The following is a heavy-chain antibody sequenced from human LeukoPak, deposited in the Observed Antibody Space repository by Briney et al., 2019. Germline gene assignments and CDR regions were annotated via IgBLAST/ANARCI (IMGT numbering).Heavy chain of an antibody. Sequence: ASVKVSCKASGYTFTGYYMHWVRQAPGQGLEWMGWINPDSGGTIYAQNFQGRVTMTRDTSISTAYMELSSLRSDDTAVYYCARDLGDTYGSVGDFDYWGQGTLVTVSS. J-gene: IGHJ4*02. CDR1: GYTFTGYY. CDR2: INPDSGGT. V-gene: IGHV1-2*02. CDR3: ARDLGDTYGSVGDFDY. D-gene: IGHD3-10*01.